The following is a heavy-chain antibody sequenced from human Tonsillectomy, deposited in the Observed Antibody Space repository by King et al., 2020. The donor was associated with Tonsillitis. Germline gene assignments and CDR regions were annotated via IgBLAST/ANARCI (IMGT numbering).Heavy chain of an antibody. CDR1: GFTFSNYA. CDR3: ARGGNEHSDSSTLFDY. CDR2: IWFDGTDK. Sequence: VQLVESGGGVVQPGSSLRLSCAASGFTFSNYAMHWVRQAPGKGLEWVALIWFDGTDKYYADSVKGRFTISRDNSKNMLFLQMNTLIPDDPARYYGARGGNEHSDSSTLFDYWGQGTFVTVSA. D-gene: IGHD6-6*01. J-gene: IGHJ4*02. V-gene: IGHV3-33*01.